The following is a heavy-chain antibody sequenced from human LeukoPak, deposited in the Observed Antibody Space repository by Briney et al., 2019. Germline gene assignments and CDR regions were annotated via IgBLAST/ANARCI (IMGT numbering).Heavy chain of an antibody. CDR1: GYTFTSYG. CDR2: ISAYNGNT. D-gene: IGHD5-18*01. V-gene: IGHV1-18*01. J-gene: IGHJ3*02. Sequence: ASVKVSCKASGYTFTSYGISWVRQAPGQGLEWMGWISAYNGNTNYAQKLQGRVTMTTDTSTSTAYMELRSLRSDDTAVYYCARDLGDSYGYSRDAFDIWGQGTMVTVSS. CDR3: ARDLGDSYGYSRDAFDI.